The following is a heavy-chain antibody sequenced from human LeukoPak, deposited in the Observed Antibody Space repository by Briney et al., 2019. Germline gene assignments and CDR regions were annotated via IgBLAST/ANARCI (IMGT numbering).Heavy chain of an antibody. V-gene: IGHV4-39*01. CDR2: VYYSGST. J-gene: IGHJ4*02. CDR1: GGSISSSSYY. Sequence: PSETLSLTCTVSGGSISSSSYYWGWIRQPPGKGLEWIGSVYYSGSTYYNPSLKSRVTISVDTSKNQFSLKLSSVTAADTAVYYCARTTFGPQLGTYWGQGTLVTVSS. D-gene: IGHD6-13*01. CDR3: ARTTFGPQLGTY.